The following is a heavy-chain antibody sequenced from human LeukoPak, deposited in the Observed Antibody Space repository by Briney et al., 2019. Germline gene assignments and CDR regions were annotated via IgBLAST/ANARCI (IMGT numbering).Heavy chain of an antibody. D-gene: IGHD1-14*01. V-gene: IGHV3-74*01. CDR2: INTGGSST. J-gene: IGHJ4*02. CDR1: GLTFSSYW. CDR3: ARSNHADDY. Sequence: PGGSLRLSCAASGLTFSSYWMHWVRQVPGKGLVWVSRINTGGSSTTYADSVKGRFTISRDNAKNTLYLQMDGLRAEDTGVYYCARSNHADDYWGQGTLVTVSS.